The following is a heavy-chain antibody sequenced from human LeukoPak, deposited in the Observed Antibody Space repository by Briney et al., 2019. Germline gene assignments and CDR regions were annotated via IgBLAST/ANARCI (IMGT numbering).Heavy chain of an antibody. J-gene: IGHJ4*02. CDR3: ARGALDFDY. Sequence: GGSLRLSCLGSGFTFSWYGMNWVRQAPGKGLEWVSYISSSSSTIYYADSVKGRFTISRDNAKNSLYLHMNSLKDEDTAVYYCARGALDFDYWGQGTLVTVSS. CDR2: ISSSSSTI. V-gene: IGHV3-48*02. CDR1: GFTFSWYG.